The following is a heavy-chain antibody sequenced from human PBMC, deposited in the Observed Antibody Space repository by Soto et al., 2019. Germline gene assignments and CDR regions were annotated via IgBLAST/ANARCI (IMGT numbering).Heavy chain of an antibody. V-gene: IGHV4-59*01. CDR1: GGSIGTYY. CDR2: VYYSGST. J-gene: IGHJ5*02. CDR3: ARGRIAVAGIPNWFDP. Sequence: SETLSLTCTVSGGSIGTYYWSWIRQPPGRGLEWIGYVYYSGSTNYNPSLKSRVTISVDTSKNQFSLKLSSVTAADTAVYYCARGRIAVAGIPNWFDPWGQGTLVTVSS. D-gene: IGHD6-19*01.